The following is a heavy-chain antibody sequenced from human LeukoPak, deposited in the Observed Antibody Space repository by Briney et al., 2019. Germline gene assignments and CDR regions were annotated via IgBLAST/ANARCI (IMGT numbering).Heavy chain of an antibody. CDR1: GFTFSSYE. J-gene: IGHJ4*02. D-gene: IGHD5-24*01. V-gene: IGHV3-48*03. CDR3: AKDDGWVQYAN. CDR2: ISSSGSTI. Sequence: SGGSLRLSCAASGFTFSSYEMNWVRQAPGKGLEWVSYISSSGSTIYYADSVKGRFTISRDNAKNSLYLQMNSLRAVDTAVYYCAKDDGWVQYANWGQGTLVTVSS.